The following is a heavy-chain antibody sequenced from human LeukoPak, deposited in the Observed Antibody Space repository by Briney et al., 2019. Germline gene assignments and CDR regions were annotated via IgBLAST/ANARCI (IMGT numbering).Heavy chain of an antibody. V-gene: IGHV4-59*11. J-gene: IGHJ4*02. D-gene: IGHD3-9*01. Sequence: PSETLSLTCTVSGGSISSHYWSWIRQPPGKGLEWIGYIYYSGSTNYNPSLKSRVTISVDTSKNQFSLKLSSVTAADTAVYYCARVSYDILTGYYPTYFDYWDQGTLVTVSS. CDR1: GGSISSHY. CDR2: IYYSGST. CDR3: ARVSYDILTGYYPTYFDY.